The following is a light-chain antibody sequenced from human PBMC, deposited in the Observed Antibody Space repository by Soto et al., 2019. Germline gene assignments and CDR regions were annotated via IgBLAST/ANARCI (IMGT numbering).Light chain of an antibody. CDR3: QSYDSRLSGSV. CDR2: GNS. CDR1: SSNIGAGSD. Sequence: QSVLTQPRSVSGAPGQRVTIPCTGSSSNIGAGSDVHWYQQLPGTAPKLLIYGNSNRPSGVPDRFSGSKSGTSASLAITGLQAEDEADYYCQSYDSRLSGSVFGGGTKLTVL. V-gene: IGLV1-40*01. J-gene: IGLJ3*02.